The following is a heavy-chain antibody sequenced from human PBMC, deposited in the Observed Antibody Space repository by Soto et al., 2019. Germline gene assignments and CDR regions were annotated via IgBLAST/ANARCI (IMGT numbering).Heavy chain of an antibody. CDR3: ARDQYYYDSSGYYWFGP. J-gene: IGHJ5*02. Sequence: GASVKVSCKASGYTFTSYAMHWVRQAPGQRLEWMGWINAGNGNTKYSQKFQGRVTITRDTSASTAYMELSSLRSEDTAVYYCARDQYYYDSSGYYWFGPWGQGTLVTVSS. D-gene: IGHD3-22*01. CDR1: GYTFTSYA. V-gene: IGHV1-3*01. CDR2: INAGNGNT.